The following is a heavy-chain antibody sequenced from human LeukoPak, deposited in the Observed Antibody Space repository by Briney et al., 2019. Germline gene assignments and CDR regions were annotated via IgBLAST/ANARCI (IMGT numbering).Heavy chain of an antibody. D-gene: IGHD6-19*01. J-gene: IGHJ4*02. CDR1: GFTFSSYE. CDR2: ISSSGSTI. Sequence: GGSLRLSCAASGFTFSSYEMSWVRQAPGKGLEWVSHISSSGSTIYYADSVKGRFTISRDNAKNSLYLQMNSLRAEDTAVYYCARVRSGWYDFDYWGQGTLVTVSS. CDR3: ARVRSGWYDFDY. V-gene: IGHV3-48*03.